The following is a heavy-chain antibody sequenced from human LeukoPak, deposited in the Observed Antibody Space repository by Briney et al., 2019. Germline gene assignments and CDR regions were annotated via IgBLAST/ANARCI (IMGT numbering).Heavy chain of an antibody. CDR3: AGIYGDYSDFDY. D-gene: IGHD4-17*01. V-gene: IGHV4-34*01. J-gene: IGHJ4*02. Sequence: SETLSLTCAVYGGSFSDYFWSWIRQPPGKGLEWIGEFTRIGTINYNPSLKSRITISVDTSKNQFSLKLSSVTAADTAVYYCAGIYGDYSDFDYWGQGTPVTVSS. CDR2: FTRIGTI. CDR1: GGSFSDYF.